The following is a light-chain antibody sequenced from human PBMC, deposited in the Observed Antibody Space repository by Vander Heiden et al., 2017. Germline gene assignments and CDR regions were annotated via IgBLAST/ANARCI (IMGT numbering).Light chain of an antibody. J-gene: IGLJ3*02. V-gene: IGLV1-47*02. CDR1: SSNIGSNY. CDR3: AAWDDSLSGWV. Sequence: QSVLTQPHSASGTPGQRVTISCSGSSSNIGSNYVYWYQQLPGTAPKLLNYSNNQRPSGVPDRFSGSKSGTSASLAISGLRPEDEADYYCAAWDDSLSGWVFGGGTKLTVL. CDR2: SNN.